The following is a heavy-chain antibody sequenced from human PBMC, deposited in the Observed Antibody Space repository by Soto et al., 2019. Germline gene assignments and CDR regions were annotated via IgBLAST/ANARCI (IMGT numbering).Heavy chain of an antibody. CDR2: TYYRSKWYN. CDR3: ATQYNWNDAGWFDP. CDR1: GDRVSSNSAA. V-gene: IGHV6-1*01. Sequence: SQTLSLTCAISGDRVSSNSAAWNWIRQSPSRGLEWLGRTYYRSKWYNDYAVSVKSRITINPDTSKNQFSLQLNSVTPEDTAVYYCATQYNWNDAGWFDPWGQGTLVTVSS. D-gene: IGHD1-20*01. J-gene: IGHJ5*02.